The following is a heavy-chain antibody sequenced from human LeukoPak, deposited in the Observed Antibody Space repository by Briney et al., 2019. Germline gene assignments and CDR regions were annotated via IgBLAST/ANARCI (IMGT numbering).Heavy chain of an antibody. V-gene: IGHV3-48*03. D-gene: IGHD5-18*01. CDR2: ISSSGTTI. CDR1: GFTFSTFE. J-gene: IGHJ4*02. CDR3: ARLEYTDGCPYFDY. Sequence: GGSLRLSCAASGFTFSTFEMIWVRQAPGKGLEWVSYISSSGTTIYYADSVKGRFTISRDNAKNSLYLQMNSLRAEDTAVYYCARLEYTDGCPYFDYWGQGTLVTVSS.